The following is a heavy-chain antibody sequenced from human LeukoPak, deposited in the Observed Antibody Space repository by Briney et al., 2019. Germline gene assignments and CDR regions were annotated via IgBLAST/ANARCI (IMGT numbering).Heavy chain of an antibody. V-gene: IGHV1-18*01. CDR1: GYTFSSYG. CDR2: TSAYNGNT. Sequence: GASVKVSCKASGYTFSSYGISWVRQAPGQGLEWMGWTSAYNGNTNYAQKLQGRVTMTTDTSTSTAHMELRSLRSDDTAVYYCARQYYYGSGSYHGDDAFDIWGQGTMVTVSS. D-gene: IGHD3-10*01. CDR3: ARQYYYGSGSYHGDDAFDI. J-gene: IGHJ3*02.